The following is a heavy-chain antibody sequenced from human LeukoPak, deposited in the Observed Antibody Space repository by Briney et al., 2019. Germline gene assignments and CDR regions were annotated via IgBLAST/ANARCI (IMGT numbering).Heavy chain of an antibody. J-gene: IGHJ4*02. V-gene: IGHV3-30*02. CDR3: AKDGYYYGSGSYYNFDY. Sequence: PGGSLRLSCAASGFTFSSYGMHWVRQAPGKGLEWVAFIRYDGSNKYYADSVKGRFTISRDNSKNTLYLQMNSLRAEDTAVYYCAKDGYYYGSGSYYNFDYWGQGTLVTVSS. CDR2: IRYDGSNK. D-gene: IGHD3-10*01. CDR1: GFTFSSYG.